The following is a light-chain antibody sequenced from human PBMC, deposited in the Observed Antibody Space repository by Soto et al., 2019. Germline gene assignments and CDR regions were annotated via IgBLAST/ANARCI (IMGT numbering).Light chain of an antibody. CDR2: DAS. CDR3: LQYNGYYRT. CDR1: QTISCW. J-gene: IGKJ1*01. V-gene: IGKV1-5*01. Sequence: DIQMTQSPSTLSAAVGDTVTITCRASQTISCWLAWYQQRPGKAPNLLIFDASTLESGVPSRFSGSGSGTTFTLTISSLQSEDFATYYCLQYNGYYRTFGQGTKVEIK.